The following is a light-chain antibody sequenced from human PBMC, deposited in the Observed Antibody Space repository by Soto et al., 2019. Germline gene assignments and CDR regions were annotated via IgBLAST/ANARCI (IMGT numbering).Light chain of an antibody. CDR2: AAP. V-gene: IGKV1-16*02. CDR1: QDIRIH. CDR3: QYYSSYPFT. J-gene: IGKJ5*01. Sequence: DIQMTQSPSSLSASVGDRVTITCRASQDIRIHLAWFQQEPGKAPKSLIYAAPKMVGGVPSKFSGSGSGTYFSLTISSLQPEYSATYYCQYYSSYPFTFGQWTRLEIK.